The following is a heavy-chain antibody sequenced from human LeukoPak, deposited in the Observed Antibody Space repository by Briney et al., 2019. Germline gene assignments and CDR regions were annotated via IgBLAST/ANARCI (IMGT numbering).Heavy chain of an antibody. CDR2: ISYDGSNK. Sequence: GGSLRLSCAASGFTFSSYSMNWVRQAPGKGLEWVAVISYDGSNKYYADSVKGRFTISRDNSKNSLYLQMNSLRAEDTAVYYCARARTYCSSTSCYHFDPWGQGTLVTVSS. D-gene: IGHD2-2*01. V-gene: IGHV3-30*03. J-gene: IGHJ5*02. CDR1: GFTFSSYS. CDR3: ARARTYCSSTSCYHFDP.